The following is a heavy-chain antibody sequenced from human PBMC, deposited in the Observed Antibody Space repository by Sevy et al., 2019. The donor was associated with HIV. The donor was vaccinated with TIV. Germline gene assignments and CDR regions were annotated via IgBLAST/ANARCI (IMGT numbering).Heavy chain of an antibody. CDR1: GGSISSYY. V-gene: IGHV4-4*07. J-gene: IGHJ4*02. CDR3: ARDRAATYYDFWSGSYGSFDY. CDR2: IYTSGST. Sequence: SETLSLTCTVSGGSISSYYWSWIRQPAGKGLEWIGRIYTSGSTNYNPSLKSRVTMSVDTSKNQFSLRLSSVTAADTAGYYCARDRAATYYDFWSGSYGSFDYWGQGTLVTVSS. D-gene: IGHD3-3*01.